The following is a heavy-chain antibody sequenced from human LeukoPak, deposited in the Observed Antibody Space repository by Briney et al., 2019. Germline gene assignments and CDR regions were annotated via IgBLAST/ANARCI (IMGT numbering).Heavy chain of an antibody. D-gene: IGHD3-22*01. Sequence: GGPLRLSCTASGFTFGDYAMSWVRQAPGKGLEWVGFIRSKAYGGTTEYAASVKGRFTISRDDSKSIAYLQMNSLKTEDTAVYYCTRDGDYYDSSGYFGPNDYWGQGTLVTVSS. CDR2: IRSKAYGGTT. CDR3: TRDGDYYDSSGYFGPNDY. J-gene: IGHJ4*02. CDR1: GFTFGDYA. V-gene: IGHV3-49*04.